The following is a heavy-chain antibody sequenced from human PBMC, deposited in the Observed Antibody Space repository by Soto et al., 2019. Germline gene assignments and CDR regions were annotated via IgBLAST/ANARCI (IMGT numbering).Heavy chain of an antibody. J-gene: IGHJ6*02. CDR3: AKRVDTAMVAPENYYYYGMDV. CDR1: GGTFSSYA. D-gene: IGHD5-18*01. Sequence: SGEVSCKASGGTFSSYAIGWVRQAPGQGLEWMGGIIPIFGTANYAQKFQGRVTITADESTSTAYMELSSLRSEDTAVYYCAKRVDTAMVAPENYYYYGMDVWGQGTTVTVSS. V-gene: IGHV1-69*13. CDR2: IIPIFGTA.